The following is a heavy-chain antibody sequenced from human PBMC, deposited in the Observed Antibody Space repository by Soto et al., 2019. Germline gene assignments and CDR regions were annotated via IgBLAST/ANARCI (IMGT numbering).Heavy chain of an antibody. CDR1: GGSVSSGSYY. V-gene: IGHV4-61*01. Sequence: SETLSLTCTVSGGSVSSGSYYWSWIRQPPGKGLEWIGYTYYSGSTNYNPSLKSRVTISVDTSKNQFSLKLSSVTAADTAVYYCARFVHYCSGGSCYSRWFDPWGQGTLVTVSS. CDR3: ARFVHYCSGGSCYSRWFDP. J-gene: IGHJ5*02. D-gene: IGHD2-15*01. CDR2: TYYSGST.